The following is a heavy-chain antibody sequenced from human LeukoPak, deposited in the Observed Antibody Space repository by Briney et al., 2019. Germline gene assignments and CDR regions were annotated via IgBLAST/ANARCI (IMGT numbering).Heavy chain of an antibody. D-gene: IGHD1-26*01. CDR2: ISGSGGST. CDR3: AKRPSILVGVSIWFDP. V-gene: IGHV3-23*01. Sequence: GGSLRLSCAASGFTFSSYAMSWVRQAPGKGLEWVSAISGSGGSTYYADSVKGRFNISRENSKNTLYLQMNSLRAEDTAVYYFAKRPSILVGVSIWFDPWGQGTLVTVSS. J-gene: IGHJ5*02. CDR1: GFTFSSYA.